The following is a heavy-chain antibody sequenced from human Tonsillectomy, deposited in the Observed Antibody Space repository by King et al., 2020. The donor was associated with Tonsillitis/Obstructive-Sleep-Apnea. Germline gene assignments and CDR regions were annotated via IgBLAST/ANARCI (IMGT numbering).Heavy chain of an antibody. CDR2: ISWNSGNV. D-gene: IGHD6-13*01. CDR1: GFTFDDYA. Sequence: EVQLVESGGGLVQPGRSLRLSCAASGFTFDDYAMYWVRQTPGKGLEWVSGISWNSGNVVYADSVKGRFTISRDNAKNSLYLQMNSLRTEDTALYHCAKDLIIAESGTPGDAFDIWGQGTMVTVSS. J-gene: IGHJ3*02. V-gene: IGHV3-9*01. CDR3: AKDLIIAESGTPGDAFDI.